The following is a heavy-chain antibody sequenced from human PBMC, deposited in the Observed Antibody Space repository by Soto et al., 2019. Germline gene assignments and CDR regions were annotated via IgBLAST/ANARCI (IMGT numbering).Heavy chain of an antibody. D-gene: IGHD3-3*01. CDR3: ARGVLRFLEWLSSQHNWFEP. Sequence: GGSLRLSCAASGFTFSDYYMSWIRQAPGKGLEWVSYISSSGSTIYYADSVKGRFTISRDNAKNSLYLQMNSLRAEDTAVYYCARGVLRFLEWLSSQHNWFEPWGQGTRVNVSS. J-gene: IGHJ5*02. CDR1: GFTFSDYY. CDR2: ISSSGSTI. V-gene: IGHV3-11*01.